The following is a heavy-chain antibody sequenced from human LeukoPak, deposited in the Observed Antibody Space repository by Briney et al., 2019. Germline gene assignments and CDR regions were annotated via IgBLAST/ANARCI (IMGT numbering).Heavy chain of an antibody. CDR2: ISSSSSYI. CDR1: GFTFSSYS. J-gene: IGHJ4*02. CDR3: ARLTAVAGTFYFDY. Sequence: GGSLRLSCAASGFTFSSYSMNWVRQAPGKGLEWVSSISSSSSYICYADSVKGRFTISRDNAKNSLYLQMNSLRAEDTAVYYCARLTAVAGTFYFDYWGQGTLVTVSS. D-gene: IGHD6-19*01. V-gene: IGHV3-21*01.